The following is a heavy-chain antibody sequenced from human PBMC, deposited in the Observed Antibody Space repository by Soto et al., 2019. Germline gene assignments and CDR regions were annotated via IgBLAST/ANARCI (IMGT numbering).Heavy chain of an antibody. CDR1: GFTFGTYE. CDR3: ARDGYSYGYPFAMDV. V-gene: IGHV3-48*03. Sequence: EVQLVESGGGLVQPGRSLRLSCAASGFTFGTYEMNWVRQAPGKGLEWVSYITSSGTTIYYADSVKGRFTISKDNAKNPLSLQMNSLSAEDTAVYYCARDGYSYGYPFAMDVWGQGTTVTVSS. D-gene: IGHD5-18*01. CDR2: ITSSGTTI. J-gene: IGHJ6*02.